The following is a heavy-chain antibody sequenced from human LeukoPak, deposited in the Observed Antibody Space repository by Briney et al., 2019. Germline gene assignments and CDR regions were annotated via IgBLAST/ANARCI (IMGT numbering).Heavy chain of an antibody. CDR3: ASMPGRDGYNYYDY. V-gene: IGHV4-4*02. Sequence: SETLSLTCAVSGGSISSSNWWSWVRQPPGKGLEWIGEIYHSGSTNYNPSLKSRVTISVDTSKNQFSLKLSSVTAADTAVYYCASMPGRDGYNYYDYWGQGTLVTVSS. J-gene: IGHJ4*02. D-gene: IGHD5-24*01. CDR1: GGSISSSNW. CDR2: IYHSGST.